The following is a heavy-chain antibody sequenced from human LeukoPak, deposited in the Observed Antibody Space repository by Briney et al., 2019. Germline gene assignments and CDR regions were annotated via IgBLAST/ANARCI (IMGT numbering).Heavy chain of an antibody. CDR2: IFPADSDT. J-gene: IGHJ5*02. CDR1: GYSFTNFW. Sequence: GESLKISCKASGYSFTNFWLGWVRQMPEKGPEWMGIIFPADSDTRYSPSFEGQVTISADKSISTAYLHWSSLKASDTAVYYCARSRGDNNWFEPWGQGTLVTVSS. CDR3: ARSRGDNNWFEP. V-gene: IGHV5-51*01. D-gene: IGHD7-27*01.